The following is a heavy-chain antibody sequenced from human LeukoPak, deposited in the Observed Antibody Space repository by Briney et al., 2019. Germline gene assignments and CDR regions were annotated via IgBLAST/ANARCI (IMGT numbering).Heavy chain of an antibody. CDR1: GGSISSYY. D-gene: IGHD3-22*01. CDR2: IYYSGST. V-gene: IGHV4-59*01. J-gene: IGHJ4*02. Sequence: SETLSLTCTVSGGSISSYYWSWIRQPPGKGLEWIGYIYYSGSTNYNPSLKSRVTISVDTSKNQFSLKLSSVTAADTAVYYCARTYYYDSSGYYFDYWGQGTLVTVSS. CDR3: ARTYYYDSSGYYFDY.